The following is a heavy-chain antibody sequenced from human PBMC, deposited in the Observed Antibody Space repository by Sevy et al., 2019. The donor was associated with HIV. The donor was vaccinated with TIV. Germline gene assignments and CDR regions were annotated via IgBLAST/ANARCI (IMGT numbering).Heavy chain of an antibody. Sequence: GGSLRLSCAASGFTFDDYGMSWVRQAPGKGLEWVSGINWKGGSTGYADSVKGGFTISRDNAKNSLFLQMNSLRAEDTALYYWAGLYYGSGSYSVTKDYYMDVWGKGTTVTVSS. CDR3: AGLYYGSGSYSVTKDYYMDV. D-gene: IGHD3-10*01. CDR1: GFTFDDYG. CDR2: INWKGGST. J-gene: IGHJ6*03. V-gene: IGHV3-20*04.